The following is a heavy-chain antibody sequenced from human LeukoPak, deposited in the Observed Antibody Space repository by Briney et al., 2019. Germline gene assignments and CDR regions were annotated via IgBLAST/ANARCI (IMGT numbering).Heavy chain of an antibody. V-gene: IGHV1-2*02. J-gene: IGHJ3*02. D-gene: IGHD3-22*01. CDR2: INPNSGGT. Sequence: GASVKVSCKASGYSFTAFYMHWVRQAPGQAPGQRLEWMGWINPNSGGTNYAQKFQGRVTMTRDTSISSIYMDLSRLRSDDTAVYYCARDTLSYYDRVAFDIWGQGTMVTVSS. CDR3: ARDTLSYYDRVAFDI. CDR1: GYSFTAFY.